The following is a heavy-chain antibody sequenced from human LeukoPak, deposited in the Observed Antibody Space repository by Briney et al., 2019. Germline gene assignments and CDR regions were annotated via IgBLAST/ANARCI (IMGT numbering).Heavy chain of an antibody. V-gene: IGHV3-48*04. D-gene: IGHD3-10*01. CDR2: ISSSSSTI. J-gene: IGHJ6*02. CDR1: GFTFSSYA. Sequence: PGGSLRLYCAASGFTFSSYAMNWVRQAPGKGLEWLSYISSSSSTIYYADSVKGRFTISRDNAKNSLYLQMNSLRAEDTAVYYCARVQVQARGFGELSDDYYYGMDVWGQGTTVTVSS. CDR3: ARVQVQARGFGELSDDYYYGMDV.